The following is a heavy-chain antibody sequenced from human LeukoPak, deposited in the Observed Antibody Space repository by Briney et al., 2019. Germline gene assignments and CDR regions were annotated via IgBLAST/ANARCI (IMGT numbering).Heavy chain of an antibody. J-gene: IGHJ6*02. CDR2: ISAYNDNT. V-gene: IGHV1-18*01. CDR3: ARGIQSVSSYDYYYYGMDV. D-gene: IGHD1-26*01. CDR1: GYTFTSYG. Sequence: ASVKVSCKASGYTFTSYGISWVRQAPGQGLEWMGWISAYNDNTNYAQKLQGRVTMTTDTSTSSAYMELRSLRSDDTAVYYCARGIQSVSSYDYYYYGMDVWGQGTTVTVSS.